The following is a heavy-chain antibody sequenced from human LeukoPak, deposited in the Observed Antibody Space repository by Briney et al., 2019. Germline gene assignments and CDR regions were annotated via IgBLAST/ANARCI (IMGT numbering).Heavy chain of an antibody. V-gene: IGHV3-33*01. Sequence: GGSLRLSCAASGFTFSNYGFHWVRQAPGKGLEWVAVIWYDGSHHYYADSVKGRFTISRDNSKSTLYIQMDSLTAEDTALYYCARDPDLYGDSFSGFWGQGTLVTVS. CDR1: GFTFSNYG. D-gene: IGHD4-17*01. J-gene: IGHJ4*02. CDR3: ARDPDLYGDSFSGF. CDR2: IWYDGSHH.